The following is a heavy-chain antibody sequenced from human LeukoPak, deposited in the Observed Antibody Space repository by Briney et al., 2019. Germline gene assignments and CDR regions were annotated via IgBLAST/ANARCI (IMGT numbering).Heavy chain of an antibody. D-gene: IGHD2/OR15-2a*01. J-gene: IGHJ4*02. V-gene: IGHV3-21*01. Sequence: GGSLRLSCAVSGFTFGSYTMHWVRQAPMKGLEWVSSISTSATYTYYADSVKGRFSVSRDNAKNSLYLQMNSLRAEDTAVYYCARGPTRANSTDYWGQGALVTVSS. CDR3: ARGPTRANSTDY. CDR1: GFTFGSYT. CDR2: ISTSATYT.